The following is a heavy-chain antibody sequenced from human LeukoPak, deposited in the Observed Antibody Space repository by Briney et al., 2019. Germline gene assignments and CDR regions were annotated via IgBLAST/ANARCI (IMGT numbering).Heavy chain of an antibody. CDR1: GFTFSSYS. CDR3: ARGGSDYYGSQSYYFDS. Sequence: GGSLRLSCAASGFTFSSYSMNWVRQAPGKGLEWVSSISSSSSYIYYADSVKGRFTISRDNAKNSLYLQMNSLRAEDTAVYYCARGGSDYYGSQSYYFDSWGQGTLVTVSS. V-gene: IGHV3-21*01. J-gene: IGHJ4*02. CDR2: ISSSSSYI. D-gene: IGHD3-10*01.